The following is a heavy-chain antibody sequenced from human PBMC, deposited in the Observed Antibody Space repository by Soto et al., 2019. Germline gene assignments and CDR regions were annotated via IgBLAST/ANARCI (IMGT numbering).Heavy chain of an antibody. Sequence: ASVKVSCTVSGDTLTELSMHWVRQAPGKGLEWMGGFDPEDGNTNYAQKFQERVTITRDMSTSTAYMELSSLRSEDTAVYYCAARSELPYYFDYWGQGTLVTVSS. CDR2: FDPEDGNT. J-gene: IGHJ4*02. CDR1: GDTLTELS. D-gene: IGHD2-2*01. V-gene: IGHV1-24*01. CDR3: AARSELPYYFDY.